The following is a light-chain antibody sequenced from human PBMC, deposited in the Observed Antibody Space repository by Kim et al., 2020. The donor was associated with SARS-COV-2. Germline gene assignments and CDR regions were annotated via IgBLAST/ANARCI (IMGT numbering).Light chain of an antibody. J-gene: IGKJ1*01. Sequence: ASVGDRVTITGRASQGISNSLAWYQQKPGKGTKVLIYDASTLQSGVPSRFSGSGSGTDFTLTISSLQPEDVATYYCQKYNSAPWTLGQGTKVEIK. CDR1: QGISNS. V-gene: IGKV1-27*01. CDR3: QKYNSAPWT. CDR2: DAS.